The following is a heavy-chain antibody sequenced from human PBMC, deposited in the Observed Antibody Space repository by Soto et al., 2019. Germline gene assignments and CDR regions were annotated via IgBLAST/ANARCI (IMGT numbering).Heavy chain of an antibody. CDR2: IYYSGST. Sequence: SETLSLTCTVSGGSISSYYWSWIRQPPGKGLEWIGYIYYSGSTNYNPSLKSRLTISVDTSKNQFSLNLSSVTAADTAVYYCARRIGDYFDYWGQGTLVTVS. V-gene: IGHV4-59*01. CDR3: ARRIGDYFDY. CDR1: GGSISSYY. J-gene: IGHJ4*02.